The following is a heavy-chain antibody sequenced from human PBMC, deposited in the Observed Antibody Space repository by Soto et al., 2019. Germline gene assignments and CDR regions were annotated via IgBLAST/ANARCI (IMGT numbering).Heavy chain of an antibody. V-gene: IGHV1-46*01. Sequence: ASVKGSCKASGYTFTSYYMHWVRQAPGQGLEWMGRMNPSTGSIIYAQKFQGRVTMTRDTSTSTVYMELNSLSSGDTAVYFCSSLSSTDVWGQGTTVTVSS. CDR2: MNPSTGSI. CDR1: GYTFTSYY. D-gene: IGHD6-6*01. J-gene: IGHJ6*02. CDR3: SSLSSTDV.